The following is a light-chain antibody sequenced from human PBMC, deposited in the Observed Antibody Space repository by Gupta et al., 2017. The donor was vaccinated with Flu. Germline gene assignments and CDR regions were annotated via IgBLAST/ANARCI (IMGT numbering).Light chain of an antibody. CDR3: TADRTDSTWV. V-gene: IGLV2-14*01. CDR1: RNDLGDYNY. J-gene: IGLJ3*02. CDR2: EIS. Sequence: SALTQPASVSGSLGQSITISCTGTRNDLGDYNYVSWYQQHPGKDHKLLIYEISKRPSGVSSRLSGSKAGNTASLTIFGQQTEEEADYYCTADRTDSTWVFGGGTEVTVL.